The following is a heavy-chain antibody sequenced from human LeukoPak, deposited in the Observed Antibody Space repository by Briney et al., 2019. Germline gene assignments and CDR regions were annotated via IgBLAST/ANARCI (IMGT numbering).Heavy chain of an antibody. CDR2: IYSGGST. Sequence: GGSLRLSCAASGFTVSSNYMSWVRQAPGKGLERVSVIYSGGSTYYADSVKGRFTISRDNSKNTLYLQMNSLRAEDTAVYYCARGRYSGYVFDYWGQGTLVTVSS. J-gene: IGHJ4*02. CDR1: GFTVSSNY. V-gene: IGHV3-53*01. D-gene: IGHD5-12*01. CDR3: ARGRYSGYVFDY.